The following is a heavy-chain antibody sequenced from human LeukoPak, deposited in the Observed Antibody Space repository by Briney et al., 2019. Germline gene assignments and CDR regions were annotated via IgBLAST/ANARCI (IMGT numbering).Heavy chain of an antibody. V-gene: IGHV4-39*02. Sequence: PSETLSLTCTVSGGSISTDGSYWAWIRQPPGKGLEWIVSIYIDGITHYNSSLQSRVTLSIDTSKNHFSLRLTSVTAADTAVFYCARLFTRAWEYRYGMDVWGQGTAVTVSS. CDR1: GGSISTDGSY. J-gene: IGHJ6*02. CDR2: IYIDGIT. CDR3: ARLFTRAWEYRYGMDV. D-gene: IGHD1-26*01.